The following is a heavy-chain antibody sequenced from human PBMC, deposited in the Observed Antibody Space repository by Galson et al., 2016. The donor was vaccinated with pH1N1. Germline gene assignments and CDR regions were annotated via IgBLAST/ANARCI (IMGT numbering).Heavy chain of an antibody. V-gene: IGHV4-59*11. Sequence: LSLTCTVSGGSISSHYWSWIRQPPGKGLEWIGYIYYSGSTNYNPSLKSRVTISVGTSKNQFSLKLSPVTAADTAVYYCARGRVATEFLEAYFDYWGQGTLVTVSS. J-gene: IGHJ4*02. CDR2: IYYSGST. D-gene: IGHD5-12*01. CDR1: GGSISSHY. CDR3: ARGRVATEFLEAYFDY.